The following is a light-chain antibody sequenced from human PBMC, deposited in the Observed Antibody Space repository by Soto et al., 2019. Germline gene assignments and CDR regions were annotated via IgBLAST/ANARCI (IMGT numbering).Light chain of an antibody. CDR1: SSNIGSNN. CDR2: RSD. J-gene: IGLJ2*01. CDR3: SARDDSLTGVV. Sequence: QAVVTQPPSTSGTPGQRVTISCSGSSSNIGSNNVYWYQQFPGMAPKLLMYRSDKRPTGDPDRFSGSKSGTSASLAISGLRSDEEADYYCSARDDSLTGVVFGGGTKLTVL. V-gene: IGLV1-47*01.